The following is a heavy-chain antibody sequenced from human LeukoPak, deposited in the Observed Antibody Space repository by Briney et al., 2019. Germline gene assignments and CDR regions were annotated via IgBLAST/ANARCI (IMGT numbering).Heavy chain of an antibody. CDR1: GFTFSSYS. D-gene: IGHD4-11*01. CDR3: ARGMTTVTTYDY. CDR2: ISSSSSYI. J-gene: IGHJ4*02. V-gene: IGHV3-21*01. Sequence: SGGSLRLSCAASGFTFSSYSMNWVRQAPGKGLEWVSSISSSSSYIYYADSVKGRFTISRGNAKNSLYLQMNSLRAEDTAVYYCARGMTTVTTYDYWGQGTLVTVSS.